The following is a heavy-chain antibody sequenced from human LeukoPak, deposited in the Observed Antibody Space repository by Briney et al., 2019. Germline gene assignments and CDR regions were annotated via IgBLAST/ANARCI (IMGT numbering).Heavy chain of an antibody. J-gene: IGHJ4*02. CDR3: AREHPYYFDY. CDR1: GFTFSSYA. CDR2: IKQDGIDK. Sequence: GGSLRLSCAASGFTFSSYAMSWVRQAPGKGLEWVANIKQDGIDKYYVDSVRGRFTISRDNAKNSLYLQMNGLRPEDTAVYYCAREHPYYFDYWGQGTLVTVSS. V-gene: IGHV3-7*01.